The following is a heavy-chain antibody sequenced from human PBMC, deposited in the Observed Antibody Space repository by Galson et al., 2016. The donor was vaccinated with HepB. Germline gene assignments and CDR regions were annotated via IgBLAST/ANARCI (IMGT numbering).Heavy chain of an antibody. CDR2: INPRGGAT. V-gene: IGHV1-46*01. D-gene: IGHD1-1*01. Sequence: SVKVSCKASGYSFTDYRIHWVRQAPGQGLECMGVINPRGGATDYVQKFQGRVTMTSDTSTRTVYMELSSLTFEDTAVYFCASGLIATGASYYYNVMEVWGQGTTVTVS. J-gene: IGHJ6*02. CDR1: GYSFTDYR. CDR3: ASGLIATGASYYYNVMEV.